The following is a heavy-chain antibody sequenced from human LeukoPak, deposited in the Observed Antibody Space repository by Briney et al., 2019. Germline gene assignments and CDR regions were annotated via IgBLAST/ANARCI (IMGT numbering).Heavy chain of an antibody. J-gene: IGHJ4*02. V-gene: IGHV1-2*02. CDR1: GYTFTAQY. D-gene: IGHD3-10*01. CDR3: ARAGGFYGSGSYIY. Sequence: ASVKVSCKASGYTFTAQYMHWVRQAPGQGLEWMGWINPNSGGTNYAQKFQGRVTMTRDTSISTAYMELSRLRSDDTAVYYCARAGGFYGSGSYIYWGQGTLVTVSS. CDR2: INPNSGGT.